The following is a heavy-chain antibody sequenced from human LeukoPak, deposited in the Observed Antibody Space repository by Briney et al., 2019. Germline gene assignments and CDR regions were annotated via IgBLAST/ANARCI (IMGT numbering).Heavy chain of an antibody. CDR2: ISSGGSTI. V-gene: IGHV3-11*01. D-gene: IGHD1-26*01. Sequence: PGGSLRLSCAASGFTFSDYYMSWIRQAPGKGLEWVSYISSGGSTIYYADSVKGRFTISRDNAKNSLYLQMNSLRAEDTAVYYCAKTKWELPIYYFDYWGQGTLVTVSS. CDR1: GFTFSDYY. J-gene: IGHJ4*02. CDR3: AKTKWELPIYYFDY.